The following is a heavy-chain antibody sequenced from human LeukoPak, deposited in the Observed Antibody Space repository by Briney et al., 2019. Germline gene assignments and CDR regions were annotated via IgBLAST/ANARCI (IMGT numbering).Heavy chain of an antibody. CDR2: IRAETSET. CDR1: GFTFSSFP. Sequence: GGSLRLSCAASGFTFSSFPMNWVRQSPGKGLEWISNIRAETSETYYADSVRGRFTNSRDNAKNSLYLQMNSLRVEDTAVYYCARDHFWSFDYWGQGILVTASS. J-gene: IGHJ4*02. D-gene: IGHD3-3*02. V-gene: IGHV3-48*01. CDR3: ARDHFWSFDY.